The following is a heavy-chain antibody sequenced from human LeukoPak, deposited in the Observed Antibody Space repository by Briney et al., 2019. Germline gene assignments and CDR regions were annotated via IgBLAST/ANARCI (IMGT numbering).Heavy chain of an antibody. J-gene: IGHJ4*02. V-gene: IGHV3-21*01. CDR3: ARVAEAAAFDS. CDR2: ISTSSSYV. Sequence: KPGGSLRLSCAAYGFTFSSYSMNWVRQAPGKGLEWVSFISTSSSYVYYADSVKGRFTISRDNAKNSLYLEMNSLRAEDTAVYYCARVAEAAAFDSWGQGTLVTVSS. D-gene: IGHD6-13*01. CDR1: GFTFSSYS.